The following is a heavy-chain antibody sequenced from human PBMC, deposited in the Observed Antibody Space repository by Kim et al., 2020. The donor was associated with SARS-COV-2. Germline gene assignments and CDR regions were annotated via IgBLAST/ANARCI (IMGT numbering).Heavy chain of an antibody. CDR2: ISYDGSNK. V-gene: IGHV3-30*04. Sequence: GGSLRLSCAASGFTFSSYAMHWVRQAPGKGLEWVAVISYDGSNKYYADSVKGRFTISRDNSKNTLYLQMNSLRAEDTAVYCCARGSGYSGYESFDYWGQG. D-gene: IGHD5-12*01. CDR3: ARGSGYSGYESFDY. J-gene: IGHJ4*02. CDR1: GFTFSSYA.